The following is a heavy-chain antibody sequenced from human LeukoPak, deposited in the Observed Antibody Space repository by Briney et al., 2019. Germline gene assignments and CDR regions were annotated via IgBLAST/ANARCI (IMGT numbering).Heavy chain of an antibody. D-gene: IGHD2-2*01. Sequence: GGSLRLSCAASGFTFSSYSMNWVRQAPGKGLEWVSSISSSSSYIYYADSVKGRFTISRDNAKNSLYLQMNSLRAEDTAVYYCAKDAADCSSTSCTPYYYYYMDVWGKGTTVTVSS. CDR1: GFTFSSYS. CDR2: ISSSSSYI. CDR3: AKDAADCSSTSCTPYYYYYMDV. J-gene: IGHJ6*03. V-gene: IGHV3-21*01.